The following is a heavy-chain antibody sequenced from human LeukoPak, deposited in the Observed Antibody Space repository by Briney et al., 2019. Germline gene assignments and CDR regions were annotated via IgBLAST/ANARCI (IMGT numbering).Heavy chain of an antibody. CDR3: AKPALYDFWSGQDDY. D-gene: IGHD3-3*01. J-gene: IGHJ4*02. V-gene: IGHV3-23*01. Sequence: GGSLRLSCVASRFNFNTYGMHWVRQAPGKGLEWVSAISGSGGSTYYADSVKGRFTISRDNSKNTLYLQMNSLRAEDTAVYYCAKPALYDFWSGQDDYWGQGTLVTVSS. CDR2: ISGSGGST. CDR1: RFNFNTYG.